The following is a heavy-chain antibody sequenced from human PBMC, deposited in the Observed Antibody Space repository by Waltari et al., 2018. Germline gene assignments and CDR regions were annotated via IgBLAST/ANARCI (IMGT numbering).Heavy chain of an antibody. CDR3: AREYYYDGSTYDQ. D-gene: IGHD3-22*01. J-gene: IGHJ4*02. V-gene: IGHV3-21*01. Sequence: VQSVESGGGLVKSGGSGSLPCDASGSLFTTYNMHWVRQAPGKGLEWVSSSTRDGFSIYYADSVKGRFTVSRDNAKNSLYVQMNNLGAEDTAVYYCAREYYYDGSTYDQWGQGTLVTVSS. CDR1: GSLFTTYN. CDR2: STRDGFSI.